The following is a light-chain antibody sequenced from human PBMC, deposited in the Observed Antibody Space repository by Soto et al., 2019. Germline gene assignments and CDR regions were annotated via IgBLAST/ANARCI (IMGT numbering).Light chain of an antibody. V-gene: IGKV1-33*01. CDR2: DAS. CDR3: QQYDDLPFT. CDR1: EDISNF. Sequence: IQMTQSPSSLSASVGDRVTVTCQASEDISNFLNWYQQKPGRAPRLLIYDASNLETGVPSRFSGSGSGTHFTFTITRLQPEDLATYYCQQYDDLPFTFGPGT. J-gene: IGKJ3*01.